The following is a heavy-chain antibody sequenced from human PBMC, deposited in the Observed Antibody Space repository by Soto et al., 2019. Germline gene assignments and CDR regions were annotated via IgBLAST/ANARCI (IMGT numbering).Heavy chain of an antibody. Sequence: PVGSLRLSCAASGFTFSSYAMSWVRQAPGKGLEWVSAISGSGGSTYYADSVKGRFTISRDNSKNTLYLQMNSLRAEDTAVYYCAKAIASIAARPMPYYYGMDVWGQGTTVTVYS. D-gene: IGHD6-6*01. CDR1: GFTFSSYA. CDR3: AKAIASIAARPMPYYYGMDV. J-gene: IGHJ6*02. V-gene: IGHV3-23*01. CDR2: ISGSGGST.